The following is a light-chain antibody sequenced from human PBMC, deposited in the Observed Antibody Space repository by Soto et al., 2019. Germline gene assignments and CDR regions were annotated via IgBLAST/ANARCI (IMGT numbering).Light chain of an antibody. J-gene: IGKJ3*01. Sequence: EIVLTQSPGTLSLSPGERATLSCRASQSVSSSYLAWYQQNPGQAPRLLIYGASSRATGIPDRFSGSGSGTDFTLTISSLEPEDFAVYYCQQDGSSPLFTFGPGNKVDIK. CDR2: GAS. CDR3: QQDGSSPLFT. V-gene: IGKV3-20*01. CDR1: QSVSSSY.